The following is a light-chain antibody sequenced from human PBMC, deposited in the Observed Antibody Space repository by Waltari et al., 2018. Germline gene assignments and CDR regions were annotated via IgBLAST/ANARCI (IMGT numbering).Light chain of an antibody. Sequence: EIVLTQSPATLSLSPGDRANLPCRASQSFSSYLAWYQQKPGQAPRLLIYDASNRATGIPARFSGSGSGTDFTLTISSLEPEDFAVYYCQQRSNWPRFTFGPGTKVDIK. CDR2: DAS. CDR3: QQRSNWPRFT. CDR1: QSFSSY. V-gene: IGKV3-11*01. J-gene: IGKJ3*01.